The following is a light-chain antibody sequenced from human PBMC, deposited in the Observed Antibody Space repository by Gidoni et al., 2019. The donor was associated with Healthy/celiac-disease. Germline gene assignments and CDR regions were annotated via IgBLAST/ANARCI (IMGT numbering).Light chain of an antibody. CDR3: QQSYSSLT. V-gene: IGKV1-39*01. J-gene: IGKJ1*01. Sequence: ESQRTQSPSPLSAAVGDRVTSTCRASQSIRSYLNWYQQKPGKAPKLLIYAASSLQRGVPSRFRSRRSGPDFTLPISSLQPKDFATYYCQQSYSSLTFGQGTKVEIK. CDR2: AAS. CDR1: QSIRSY.